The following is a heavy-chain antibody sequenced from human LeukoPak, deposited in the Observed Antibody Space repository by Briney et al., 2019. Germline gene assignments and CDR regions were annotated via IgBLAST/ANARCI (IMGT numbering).Heavy chain of an antibody. CDR3: KSGGAAPGSFDY. Sequence: GGSLRLSCAASGFTFSSYWLSWMRQAPGKGREWVANIKYDGNEEYYVDSVKGRFTISRDNAKNSLYLQLNSLRVEDTAVYYCKSGGAAPGSFDYWGQGTLVTVSP. CDR2: IKYDGNEE. D-gene: IGHD1-1*01. CDR1: GFTFSSYW. J-gene: IGHJ4*02. V-gene: IGHV3-7*01.